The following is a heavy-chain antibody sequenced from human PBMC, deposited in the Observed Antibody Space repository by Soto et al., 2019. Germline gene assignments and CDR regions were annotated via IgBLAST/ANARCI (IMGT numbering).Heavy chain of an antibody. CDR1: GYTFTSYG. D-gene: IGHD3-3*01. Sequence: ASVKVSCKASGYTFTSYGISWVRQAPGQGLEWMGWISAYNGNTNYAQKLQGRVTMTTDTSTSTAYMELRSLRSDDTAVYYCARDRYYDFWSGYYGAHDYYYYGMDVWGQGTTVTVSS. V-gene: IGHV1-18*04. CDR3: ARDRYYDFWSGYYGAHDYYYYGMDV. J-gene: IGHJ6*02. CDR2: ISAYNGNT.